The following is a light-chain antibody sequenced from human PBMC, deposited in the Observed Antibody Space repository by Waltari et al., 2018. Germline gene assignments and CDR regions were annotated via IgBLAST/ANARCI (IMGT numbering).Light chain of an antibody. V-gene: IGKV3-11*01. CDR3: QQRTDWLWT. J-gene: IGKJ1*01. CDR2: DVS. CDR1: HSISKF. Sequence: EVVLTQSPATLSLSPGERATLSCRASHSISKFLAWYQQRHDQAPRLLIYDVSDRPPGIPARFSGSGSGTDFTLTISSLEPEDFAVYYCQQRTDWLWTFGQGTKVEIK.